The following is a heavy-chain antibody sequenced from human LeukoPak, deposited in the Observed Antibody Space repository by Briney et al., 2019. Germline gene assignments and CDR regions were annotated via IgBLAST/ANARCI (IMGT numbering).Heavy chain of an antibody. CDR1: GFTFSSYA. V-gene: IGHV3-23*01. J-gene: IGHJ6*03. CDR2: ISGSGGST. CDR3: AKGYDSSGYYYYYMDV. D-gene: IGHD3-22*01. Sequence: GGSLRLSCAASGFTFSSYAMSWVRQAPGKGLEWVSAISGSGGSTYYADSVKGRFTISRDNSKNTLYLQMNSLRAEDTAVYYCAKGYDSSGYYYYYMDVWGKGTTVTVSS.